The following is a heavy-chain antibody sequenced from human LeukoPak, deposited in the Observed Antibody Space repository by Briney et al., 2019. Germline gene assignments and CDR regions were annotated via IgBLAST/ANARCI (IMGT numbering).Heavy chain of an antibody. J-gene: IGHJ4*02. Sequence: ASVKVSCKASGYTFTGYYMHWVRQAPGQGLEWMGWINPNSGGTNYAQKFQGRVSMTRDTSISTTYMELSRLTSDDTAAYYCARAHCSSSSCYIDYWGQGTRVTVPS. V-gene: IGHV1-2*02. D-gene: IGHD2-2*02. CDR2: INPNSGGT. CDR1: GYTFTGYY. CDR3: ARAHCSSSSCYIDY.